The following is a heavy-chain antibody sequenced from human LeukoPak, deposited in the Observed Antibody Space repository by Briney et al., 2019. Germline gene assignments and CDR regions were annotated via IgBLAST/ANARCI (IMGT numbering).Heavy chain of an antibody. D-gene: IGHD1-26*01. J-gene: IGHJ5*02. V-gene: IGHV3-74*01. CDR3: ARAQVGAPTDL. Sequence: GGSLRLSCAASGFPISSYAMYWVRQAPGKGLVWVARIHGDGDNISYADSVRGRFTISRDNAKDTLYLHVNSLRPEDTAVYYCARAQVGAPTDLWGQGTLVTVSS. CDR2: IHGDGDNI. CDR1: GFPISSYA.